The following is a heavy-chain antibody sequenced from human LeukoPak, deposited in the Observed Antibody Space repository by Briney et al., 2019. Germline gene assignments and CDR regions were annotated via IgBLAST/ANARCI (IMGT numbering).Heavy chain of an antibody. V-gene: IGHV1-69*05. Sequence: SVKVSCKASGGTFSSYAISWVRQAPGQGLEWMGGIIPMLGTPNYAQKFQGRVTITTDESTSTAYMELSSLRSEDTAVYYCARGRSIRGWDYFDYWGQETLVTVSS. D-gene: IGHD6-19*01. CDR3: ARGRSIRGWDYFDY. CDR1: GGTFSSYA. CDR2: IIPMLGTP. J-gene: IGHJ4*02.